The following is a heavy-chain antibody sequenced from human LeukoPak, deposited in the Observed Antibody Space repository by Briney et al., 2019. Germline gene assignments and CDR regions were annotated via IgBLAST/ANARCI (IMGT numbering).Heavy chain of an antibody. CDR1: GGSISSGGYS. D-gene: IGHD3-3*01. V-gene: IGHV4-30-2*01. Sequence: SETLSLTCAVSGGSISSGGYSWSWLRQPPGRGLEWVGYIYDIRSTYYNPSLKSLVTISVDSSKNQFSLKLSSVTAADTAVYYCARALDDFWSGYVKGYYFDYWGQGTLVTVSS. CDR3: ARALDDFWSGYVKGYYFDY. CDR2: IYDIRST. J-gene: IGHJ4*02.